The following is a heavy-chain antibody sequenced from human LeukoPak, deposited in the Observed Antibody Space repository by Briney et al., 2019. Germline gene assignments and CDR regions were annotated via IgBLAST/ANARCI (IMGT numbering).Heavy chain of an antibody. CDR2: ISYDGSNK. J-gene: IGHJ4*02. D-gene: IGHD3-10*01. Sequence: GGSLRLSCAASGFTFSSYGMHWVRQAPGKGLEWVAVISYDGSNKYYADSVKGRFTISRDNSKNTLYLQMNSLRAEDTAVYYCAKAMFQYGSGSFIDYWGQGTLVTVSS. CDR3: AKAMFQYGSGSFIDY. V-gene: IGHV3-30*18. CDR1: GFTFSSYG.